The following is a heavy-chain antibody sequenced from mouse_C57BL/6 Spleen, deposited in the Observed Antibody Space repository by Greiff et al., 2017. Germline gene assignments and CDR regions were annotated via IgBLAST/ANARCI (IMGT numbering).Heavy chain of an antibody. CDR1: GFTFSSYG. V-gene: IGHV5-6*02. CDR2: ISSGGSYT. J-gene: IGHJ4*01. Sequence: DVKLVESGGDLVKPGGSLKLSCAASGFTFSSYGLSWVRQTPDKRLEWVATISSGGSYTYYPDSVKGRFTISRDNAKNTLYLQMSSLKSEDTAMYYCARLYGNYGVYAMDYWGQGTSVTVSS. D-gene: IGHD2-10*02. CDR3: ARLYGNYGVYAMDY.